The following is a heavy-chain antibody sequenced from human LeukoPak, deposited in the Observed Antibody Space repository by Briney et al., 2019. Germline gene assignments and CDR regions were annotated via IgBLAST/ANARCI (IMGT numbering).Heavy chain of an antibody. J-gene: IGHJ4*02. D-gene: IGHD1-26*01. CDR1: GFTFSSYW. CDR2: IKPDGSEE. Sequence: PGGSLRLSCAASGFTFSSYWMNWVRQAPGKGLEWVAAIKPDGSEEYYVDSVKGRFTISKDNAKNSLFLQMNNLRVEDTAVYYCARGWECDYWGQGTLVTVSS. CDR3: ARGWECDY. V-gene: IGHV3-7*05.